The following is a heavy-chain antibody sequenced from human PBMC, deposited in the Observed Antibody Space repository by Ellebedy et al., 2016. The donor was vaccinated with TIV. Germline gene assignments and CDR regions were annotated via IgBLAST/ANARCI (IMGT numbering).Heavy chain of an antibody. J-gene: IGHJ3*02. D-gene: IGHD3-16*02. CDR2: IYPGDSDT. CDR1: GYSFTSYW. CDR3: AVRLGELSLGADAFDI. Sequence: ASVKVSCKGSGYSFTSYWIGWVRQMPGKGLEWMGIIYPGDSDTRYSPSFQGQVTISADKSISTAYLQWSSLKASDTAMYYCAVRLGELSLGADAFDIWGQGTMVTVSS. V-gene: IGHV5-51*01.